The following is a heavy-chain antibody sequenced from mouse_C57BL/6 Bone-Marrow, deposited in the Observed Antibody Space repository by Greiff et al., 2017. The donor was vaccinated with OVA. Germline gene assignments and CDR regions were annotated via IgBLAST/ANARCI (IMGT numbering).Heavy chain of an antibody. CDR2: IYPGSGNT. D-gene: IGHD1-1*01. V-gene: IGHV1-76*01. CDR1: GYTFTDYY. CDR3: AREEYYGSSYVPYSDV. Sequence: QVQLQQSGAELVRPGASVKLSCKASGYTFTDYYINWVKQRPGQGLEWIARIYPGSGNTYYNEKFKGKATLTAEKSSSTAYMQLSSLTSEDSAVYFCAREEYYGSSYVPYSDVWGTGTTVTVSS. J-gene: IGHJ1*03.